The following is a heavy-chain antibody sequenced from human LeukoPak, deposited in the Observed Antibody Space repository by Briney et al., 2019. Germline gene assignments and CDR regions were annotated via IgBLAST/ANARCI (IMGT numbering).Heavy chain of an antibody. CDR2: MYYSGSS. CDR3: ARADSANYYDSGRYFNYFYMDV. J-gene: IGHJ6*03. V-gene: IGHV4-59*11. CDR1: GGSISSHY. Sequence: SETLSLTCTVSGGSISSHYWSWIRQPPGKGLEWIGYMYYSGSSKYNPSLKSRATISVDASKNQFSLKLSSVTAADTAVYFCARADSANYYDSGRYFNYFYMDVWGRGTTVTVSS. D-gene: IGHD3-10*01.